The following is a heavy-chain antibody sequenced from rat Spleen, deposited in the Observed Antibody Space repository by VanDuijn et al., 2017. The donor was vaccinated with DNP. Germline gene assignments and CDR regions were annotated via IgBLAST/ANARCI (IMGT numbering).Heavy chain of an antibody. CDR3: ARPDY. J-gene: IGHJ2*01. CDR2: INYDGSST. V-gene: IGHV5-29*01. CDR1: GFTFSNYG. Sequence: EVQLVESGGGLVQPGRSLKLSCAASGFTFSNYGMAWVRQAPTKGLEWVGSINYDGSSTDYRDSVKGRFTMSRDNAKSTLYLQMDSLRSEDTATYYCARPDYWGQGVMVTVSS.